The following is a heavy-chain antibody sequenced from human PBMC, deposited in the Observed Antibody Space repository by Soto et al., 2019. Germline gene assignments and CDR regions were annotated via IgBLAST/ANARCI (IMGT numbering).Heavy chain of an antibody. Sequence: QVQLQESGPGLVKPSETLSLTCTVSGASISSHYWSWIRQSPGKGLEWIGYIYASGTTNYNPSLESRVTISIDTSPNQFSLKMTSVTAADTALYYCATVPPIYGMDVWGQGTTVTVSS. V-gene: IGHV4-59*11. CDR3: ATVPPIYGMDV. CDR1: GASISSHY. CDR2: IYASGTT. J-gene: IGHJ6*02.